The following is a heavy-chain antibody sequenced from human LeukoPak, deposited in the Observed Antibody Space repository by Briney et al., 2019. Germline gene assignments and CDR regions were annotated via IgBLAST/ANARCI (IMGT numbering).Heavy chain of an antibody. D-gene: IGHD6-19*01. J-gene: IGHJ4*02. CDR2: TYYRSKWYD. V-gene: IGHV6-1*01. CDR3: ARDVGTSGWHTFDY. Sequence: SQTLSLTCALSGDSVSSNNGAWNWIRQSPSRGLERLERTYYRSKWYDDYAESMKGRITISPDTSKNQFSLHVYAVTPEDTAVYYCARDVGTSGWHTFDYWGQGTLVTVSS. CDR1: GDSVSSNNGA.